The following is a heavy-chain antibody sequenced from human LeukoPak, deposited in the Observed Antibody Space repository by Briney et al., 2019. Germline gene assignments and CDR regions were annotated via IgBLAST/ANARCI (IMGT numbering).Heavy chain of an antibody. CDR2: INPNSGGT. V-gene: IGHV1-2*02. Sequence: GASVKVSCKASGYTFTGYYMHWVRQAPGQGLEWMGWINPNSGGTNYAQKFQGRVTMTRDTSISTAYMELSRLRSDDTAVYYCARGGRVFRMGVVINDYWGQGTLVTVSS. CDR3: ARGGRVFRMGVVINDY. CDR1: GYTFTGYY. D-gene: IGHD3-3*01. J-gene: IGHJ4*02.